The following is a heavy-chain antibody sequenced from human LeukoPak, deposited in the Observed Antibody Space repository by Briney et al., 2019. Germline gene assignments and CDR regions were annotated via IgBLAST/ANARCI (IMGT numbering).Heavy chain of an antibody. CDR3: ARDIRYAPLAYCGGDCSTDAFDI. CDR1: GGTFSSYA. Sequence: SVKVSCKASGGTFSSYAISWVRQAPGQGLEWMGGIIPIFGTANYAQKFQGRVTITADESTSTAYMELSSLRSEDTAVYYCARDIRYAPLAYCGGDCSTDAFDIWGQETMVTVSS. D-gene: IGHD2-21*01. J-gene: IGHJ3*02. CDR2: IIPIFGTA. V-gene: IGHV1-69*01.